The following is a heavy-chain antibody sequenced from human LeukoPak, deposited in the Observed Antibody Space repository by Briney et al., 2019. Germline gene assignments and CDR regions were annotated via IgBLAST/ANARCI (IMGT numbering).Heavy chain of an antibody. CDR3: ARNLVRGSYYYMDV. CDR2: IYPSGNT. J-gene: IGHJ6*04. D-gene: IGHD3-10*01. Sequence: PSETLSLTCTVSGGSMSPYFWSWIRQPAGKGLEWIGRIYPSGNTNYNPSLKSRVTMSLDTSKNQFSLRLTSVTAADTAVYYCARNLVRGSYYYMDVWGKGTTVIISS. V-gene: IGHV4-4*07. CDR1: GGSMSPYF.